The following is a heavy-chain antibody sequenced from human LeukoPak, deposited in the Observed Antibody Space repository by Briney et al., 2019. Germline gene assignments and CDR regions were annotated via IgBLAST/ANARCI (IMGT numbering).Heavy chain of an antibody. Sequence: GGSLLLSCAASGFTFSGSAMHWGRQASGKGLEGGGRIRSKANSSPTAYAASVKGTFTISRDHSKNTPYLQMNSLKTEDTAVYYCTTRRPDAFDIWGQGTMVTVSS. CDR2: IRSKANSSPT. J-gene: IGHJ3*02. V-gene: IGHV3-73*01. CDR3: TTRRPDAFDI. CDR1: GFTFSGSA.